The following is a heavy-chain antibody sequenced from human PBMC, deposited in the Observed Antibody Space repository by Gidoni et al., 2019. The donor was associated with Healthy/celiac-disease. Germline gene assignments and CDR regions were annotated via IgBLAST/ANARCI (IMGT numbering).Heavy chain of an antibody. J-gene: IGHJ4*02. CDR2: IWYDGSNK. D-gene: IGHD5-12*01. V-gene: IGHV3-33*01. CDR3: ARDGYDVRYYFDY. Sequence: LEWVAVIWYDGSNKYYADSVKGRFTISRDNSKNTLYLQMNSLRAEDTAVYYCARDGYDVRYYFDYWGQGTLVTVSS.